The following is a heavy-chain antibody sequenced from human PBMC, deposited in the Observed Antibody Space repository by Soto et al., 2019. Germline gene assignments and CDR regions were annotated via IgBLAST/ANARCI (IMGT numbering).Heavy chain of an antibody. CDR1: GYTFTSYG. D-gene: IGHD1-26*01. Sequence: QVQLVQSGAEVKKPGASVKVSCKASGYTFTSYGISWVRQAPGQGLEWMGWISAYNGNTNYAQKLQGRVTMTTDTPTSTAYMELRSLGSDDTAVYYCARSLGAGGGAGEVDYWGQGTLVTVSS. V-gene: IGHV1-18*01. CDR3: ARSLGAGGGAGEVDY. CDR2: ISAYNGNT. J-gene: IGHJ4*02.